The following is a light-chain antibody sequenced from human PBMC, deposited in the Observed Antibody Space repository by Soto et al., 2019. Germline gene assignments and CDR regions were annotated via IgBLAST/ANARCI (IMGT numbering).Light chain of an antibody. CDR3: SSYTASKTWL. V-gene: IGLV2-14*01. J-gene: IGLJ3*02. CDR2: EVS. CDR1: SSDVGAYNF. Sequence: QSVLTQPASVSGSPGQSITISCAGSSSDVGAYNFVSWYQQHPGKVPKLMIYEVSKRPSGISTRFSGSKSGSTASQTISGLQSEDEADYYCSSYTASKTWLFGGRTKLTVL.